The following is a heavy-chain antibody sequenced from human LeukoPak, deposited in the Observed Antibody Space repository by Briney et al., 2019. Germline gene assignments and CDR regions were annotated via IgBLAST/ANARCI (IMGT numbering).Heavy chain of an antibody. CDR1: GYSFTIYW. V-gene: IGHV5-51*01. J-gene: IGHJ4*02. CDR3: ARRDDDGGWYFDY. D-gene: IGHD4-23*01. Sequence: GESLQISCKGSGYSFTIYWIGWVRQMPGKGLEWMGIIYPGDSDTRYSPSFQGQVTISADKSISTAYLQWSSLKASDTAIYYCARRDDDGGWYFDYWGQGTLVTVSS. CDR2: IYPGDSDT.